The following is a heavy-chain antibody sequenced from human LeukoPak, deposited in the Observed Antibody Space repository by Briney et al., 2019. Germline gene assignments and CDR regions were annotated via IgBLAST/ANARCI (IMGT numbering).Heavy chain of an antibody. CDR3: ARDHSGSYKYYFDY. V-gene: IGHV3-11*06. CDR1: GFTFSDYY. J-gene: IGHJ4*02. CDR2: ISSSSSYT. D-gene: IGHD1-26*01. Sequence: GGSLRLSCAASGFTFSDYYMSWIRQAPGKELEWVSYISSSSSYTNYADSVKGRFTISRDNAKNSLYPQMNSLRAEDTAVYYCARDHSGSYKYYFDYWGQGTLVTVSS.